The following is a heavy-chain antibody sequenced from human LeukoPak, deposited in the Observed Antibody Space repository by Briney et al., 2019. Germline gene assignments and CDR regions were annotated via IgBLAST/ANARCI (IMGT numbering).Heavy chain of an antibody. CDR1: GFIFSTYG. J-gene: IGHJ4*02. D-gene: IGHD2-21*02. CDR2: VWYDGSKK. V-gene: IGHV3-33*01. Sequence: GGSLRLSCAASGFIFSTYGMHWVRQAPGKGLEWVAVVWYDGSKKQYADSVKGRFTISRDNSKNTLYLQMNSLRVEDTAVYYCAREGALPGLRKFEYWGQGTLVTVSS. CDR3: AREGALPGLRKFEY.